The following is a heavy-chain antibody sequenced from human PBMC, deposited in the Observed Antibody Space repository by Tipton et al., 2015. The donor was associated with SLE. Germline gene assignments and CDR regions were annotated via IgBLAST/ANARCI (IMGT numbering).Heavy chain of an antibody. Sequence: SLRLSCAASGFTFSHYRLAWVRQAPGKGLEWISSISSSSNFIYYADSLKGRFTISRDNAKNSLYLQMNSLRAEDTAVYYCARREVVTSPFDYWGQGTLVTVSS. V-gene: IGHV3-21*03. J-gene: IGHJ4*02. D-gene: IGHD4-23*01. CDR3: ARREVVTSPFDY. CDR1: GFTFSHYR. CDR2: ISSSSNFI.